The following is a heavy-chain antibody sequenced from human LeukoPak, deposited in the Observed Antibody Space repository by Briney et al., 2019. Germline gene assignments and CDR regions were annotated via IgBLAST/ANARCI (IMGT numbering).Heavy chain of an antibody. Sequence: ASVKVSCKASGYTFTSYGISWLRQAPGQGLEWMGWISVYNGNTNYAQKLQGRVTMTTDTSTSTAYMELRSLRSDDTAVYYCAREVEAAVFDYWGQGTLVTVSS. J-gene: IGHJ4*02. CDR1: GYTFTSYG. CDR2: ISVYNGNT. D-gene: IGHD6-13*01. V-gene: IGHV1-18*01. CDR3: AREVEAAVFDY.